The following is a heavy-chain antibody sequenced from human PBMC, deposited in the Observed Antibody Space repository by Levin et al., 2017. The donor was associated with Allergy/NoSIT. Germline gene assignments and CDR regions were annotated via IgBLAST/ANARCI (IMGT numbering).Heavy chain of an antibody. V-gene: IGHV3-48*01. J-gene: IGHJ4*02. CDR3: ARDLAEGVAGDYFDS. CDR1: GFTFRNYG. D-gene: IGHD6-19*01. CDR2: ISSRGSNT. Sequence: SCAASGFTFRNYGMNWVRQTPGKGLEWIAYISSRGSNTYYADSVKGRFTISRDNAKNSLFLQMNSLRAEDTAIYYCARDLAEGVAGDYFDSWGQGTLVTVSS.